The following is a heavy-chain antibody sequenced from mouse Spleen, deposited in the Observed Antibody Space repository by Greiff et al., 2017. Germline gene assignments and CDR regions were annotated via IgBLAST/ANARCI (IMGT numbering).Heavy chain of an antibody. CDR2: IRNKANGYTT. Sequence: EVKVVESGGGLVQPGGSLCLTCAASGFSFTDYYMSWVRQPPGKALEWLGFIRNKANGYTTEYSASVQGRFTISRDNSQSILYLQMNALRAEDSATYYCARCPLYGKIAMDYWGQGTSVTVSS. J-gene: IGHJ4*01. CDR3: ARCPLYGKIAMDY. V-gene: IGHV7-3*01. D-gene: IGHD2-1*01. CDR1: GFSFTDYY.